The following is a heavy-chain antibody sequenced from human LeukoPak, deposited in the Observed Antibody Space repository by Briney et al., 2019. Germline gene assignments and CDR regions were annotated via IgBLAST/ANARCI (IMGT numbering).Heavy chain of an antibody. J-gene: IGHJ6*02. CDR1: GGIFSSYA. Sequence: SVKVSCKASGGIFSSYAISWVRQAPGQGLEWMGRIIPILGIANYAQKFQGRVTITADKSTSTAYMELSSLRSEDTAVYYCARDLGIQLWLYYGMDVWGQGTTVTVSS. V-gene: IGHV1-69*04. CDR3: ARDLGIQLWLYYGMDV. D-gene: IGHD5-18*01. CDR2: IIPILGIA.